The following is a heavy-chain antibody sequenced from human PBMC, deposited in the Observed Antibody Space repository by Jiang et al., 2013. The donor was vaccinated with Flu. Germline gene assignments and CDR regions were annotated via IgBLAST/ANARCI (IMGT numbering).Heavy chain of an antibody. Sequence: SQTLSLTCAISGDSVSSNSATWNWIRQSPSRGLEWLGRTYYRSKWYTDYAPSVKSRITINPDTSKNHFSLQISSVTVDDAAVYYCARDDRRSPYSSGLDCWGQGNLVTVSS. CDR3: ARDDRRSPYSSGLDC. V-gene: IGHV6-1*01. CDR1: GDSVSSNSAT. CDR2: TYYRSKWYT. D-gene: IGHD6-19*01. J-gene: IGHJ4*02.